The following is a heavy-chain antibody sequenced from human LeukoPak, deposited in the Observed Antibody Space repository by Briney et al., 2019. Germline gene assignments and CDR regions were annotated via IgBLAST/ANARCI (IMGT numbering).Heavy chain of an antibody. V-gene: IGHV3-23*01. CDR2: ISGSGGST. Sequence: GGSLRLSCAASGFTFSSYAMSWVRQAPGKGLEWVSAISGSGGSTYYADSVKGRFTISRDNSKNTLYLQMNSLIAEDTAVYYCAKDLYGAYYDFWSGYSPVDYWGQGTLVTVSS. J-gene: IGHJ4*02. CDR3: AKDLYGAYYDFWSGYSPVDY. CDR1: GFTFSSYA. D-gene: IGHD3-3*01.